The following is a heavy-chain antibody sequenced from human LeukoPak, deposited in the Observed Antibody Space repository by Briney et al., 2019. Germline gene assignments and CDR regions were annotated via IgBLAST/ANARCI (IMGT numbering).Heavy chain of an antibody. CDR1: GGSFSGYY. Sequence: YPSETLSLTCAVYGGSFSGYYWSWIRQPPGKGLEWIGEINHSGSTNYNPSLKSRVTISVDTSKNQFSLKLSSVTAADTAVYYCVRYCSSTTCYTRAVDYWGQGTLVTVSS. V-gene: IGHV4-34*01. J-gene: IGHJ4*02. CDR3: VRYCSSTTCYTRAVDY. CDR2: INHSGST. D-gene: IGHD2-2*02.